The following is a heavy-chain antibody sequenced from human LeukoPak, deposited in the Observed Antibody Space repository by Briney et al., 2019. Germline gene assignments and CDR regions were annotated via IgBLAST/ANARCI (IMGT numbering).Heavy chain of an antibody. D-gene: IGHD3-10*01. CDR2: ISYDGSNK. Sequence: GGSLRLSCAASGFTFSSYSMNWVRQAPGKGLEWVAVISYDGSNKYYADSVKGRFTISRENSKNTLHLQMNSLRAEDTAVYYCAKDHYYYGSGIYFMHYFDYWGQGTLVTVSS. J-gene: IGHJ4*02. CDR3: AKDHYYYGSGIYFMHYFDY. CDR1: GFTFSSYS. V-gene: IGHV3-30*18.